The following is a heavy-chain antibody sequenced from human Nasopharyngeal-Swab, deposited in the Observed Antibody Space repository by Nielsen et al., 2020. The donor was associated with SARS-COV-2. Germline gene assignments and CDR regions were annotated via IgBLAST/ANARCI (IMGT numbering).Heavy chain of an antibody. CDR2: IFSGGNT. CDR3: ARGTDIPPDY. J-gene: IGHJ4*02. D-gene: IGHD3-9*01. V-gene: IGHV4-39*06. Sequence: WIRQPPGKGLEWIGNIFSGGNTYYNPSLDSRVTISLDTSKNQFPLKLSSVTAADTAVYYCARGTDIPPDYWGQGTLVTVSS.